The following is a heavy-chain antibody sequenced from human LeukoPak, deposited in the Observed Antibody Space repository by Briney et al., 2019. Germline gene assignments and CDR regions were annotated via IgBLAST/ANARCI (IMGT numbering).Heavy chain of an antibody. CDR2: ISYSGST. CDR3: ARRRTGYLSYYFDS. D-gene: IGHD3/OR15-3a*01. Sequence: SETLSLTCTVSGHSFSSDDFCWSWIRQPPGKGLEWLGYISYSGSTFYNPSLKSRVTISVDTSKNQFSLKLFSVTAADTAVYYCARRRTGYLSYYFDSWGQGVLVTVSS. CDR1: GHSFSSDDFC. J-gene: IGHJ4*02. V-gene: IGHV4-30-4*01.